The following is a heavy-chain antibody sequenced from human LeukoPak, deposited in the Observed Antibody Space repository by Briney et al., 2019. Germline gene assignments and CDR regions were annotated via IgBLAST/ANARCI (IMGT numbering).Heavy chain of an antibody. CDR2: INPNSGGT. Sequence: ASVKVSCKASGYTFTGYYMHWVRQAPGQGLEWMGWINPNSGGTNYAQKFQGRVTMTRDTSISTAYMELSRLRSDDTAVYYCARLLGVIAARPPTENYYMDVWGKGTTVTVSS. CDR1: GYTFTGYY. J-gene: IGHJ6*03. V-gene: IGHV1-2*02. D-gene: IGHD6-6*01. CDR3: ARLLGVIAARPPTENYYMDV.